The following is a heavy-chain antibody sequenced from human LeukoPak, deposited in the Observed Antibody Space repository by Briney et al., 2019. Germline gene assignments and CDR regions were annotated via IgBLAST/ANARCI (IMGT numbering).Heavy chain of an antibody. CDR2: IDHTGST. CDR1: GDSISMHY. CDR3: ARGRVSSSSWSSTYYYYFYMDV. Sequence: SETLSLICSVSGDSISMHYWSWIQQPPGKGLEWIGYIDHTGSTNYNPSLNSRVTISRDTSKNHFSLGLSSVTAADTAVYFCARGRVSSSSWSSTYYYYFYMDVWGKGTAVTVSS. D-gene: IGHD6-13*01. V-gene: IGHV4-59*11. J-gene: IGHJ6*03.